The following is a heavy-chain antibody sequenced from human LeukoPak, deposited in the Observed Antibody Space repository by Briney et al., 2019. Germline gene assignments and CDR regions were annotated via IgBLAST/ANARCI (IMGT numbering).Heavy chain of an antibody. CDR1: GFSFRNYA. V-gene: IGHV3-64*02. CDR3: TRDGGSFCDFDY. CDR2: INTDGRIT. Sequence: GGALRLSCVASGFSFRNYAIHWVRQAPGKGLEYVSVINTDGRITYYADSVKGRFTISRDNSKNTVYLQMGSLRGEDMAVYYCTRDGGSFCDFDYWGQGALVTVSS. D-gene: IGHD1-26*01. J-gene: IGHJ4*02.